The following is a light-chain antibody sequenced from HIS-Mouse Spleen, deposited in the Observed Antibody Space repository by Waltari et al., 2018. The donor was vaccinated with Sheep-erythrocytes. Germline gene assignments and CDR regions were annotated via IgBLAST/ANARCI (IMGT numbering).Light chain of an antibody. CDR3: QAWDSSIVV. V-gene: IGLV3-1*01. CDR2: RDT. J-gene: IGLJ2*01. CDR1: KLGDKY. Sequence: SSELTQPPSVSVSPGQTASITCSGDKLGDKYACWYQQKPGQSPVLVIYRDTKRPSGIPERFSGSTSGTTASLTISGTQAMDEADYYCQAWDSSIVVFGGGTKLTVL.